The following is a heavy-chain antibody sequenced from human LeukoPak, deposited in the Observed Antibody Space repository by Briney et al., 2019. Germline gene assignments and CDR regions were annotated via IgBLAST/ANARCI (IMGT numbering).Heavy chain of an antibody. CDR3: AKISQAAAAGTDY. D-gene: IGHD6-13*01. Sequence: PGGSLRLSCAASGFTFSSCGMHWVRQAPGKGLEWVAVISYDGSNKYYADSVKGRFTISRDNSKNTLYLQMNSLRAEDTAVYYCAKISQAAAAGTDYWGQGALVTVPS. CDR2: ISYDGSNK. V-gene: IGHV3-30*18. CDR1: GFTFSSCG. J-gene: IGHJ4*02.